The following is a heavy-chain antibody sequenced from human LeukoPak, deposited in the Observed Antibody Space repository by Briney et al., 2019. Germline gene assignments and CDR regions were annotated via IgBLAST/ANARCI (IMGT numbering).Heavy chain of an antibody. V-gene: IGHV1-2*02. CDR3: ARRPNSSGLRAFDI. CDR2: INANSGGT. Sequence: ASVKVSCKASGYTFTGYYMHWVRQAPGQGLEWMGWINANSGGTNYAQKLQGRVTMTTDTSTSTAYMELWSLRSDDTAVYYCARRPNSSGLRAFDIWGQGTMVTVSS. CDR1: GYTFTGYY. J-gene: IGHJ3*02. D-gene: IGHD6-19*01.